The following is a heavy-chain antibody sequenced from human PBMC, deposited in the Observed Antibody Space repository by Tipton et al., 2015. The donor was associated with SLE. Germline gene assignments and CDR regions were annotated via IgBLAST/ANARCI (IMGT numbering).Heavy chain of an antibody. J-gene: IGHJ4*02. Sequence: TLSLTCTVSGGSITPGDSNYNWIRQHPGKGLEWIGFITNSGSTDYNPSLKSRVSISIDTSENQFSLKLTSVTAADTAVYYCARAVWFGELSFDRWGQGTLVTVSS. CDR1: GGSITPGDSN. D-gene: IGHD3-10*01. CDR2: ITNSGST. V-gene: IGHV4-31*03. CDR3: ARAVWFGELSFDR.